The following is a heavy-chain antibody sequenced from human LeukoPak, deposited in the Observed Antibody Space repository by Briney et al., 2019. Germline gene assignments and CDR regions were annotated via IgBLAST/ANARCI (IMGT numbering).Heavy chain of an antibody. D-gene: IGHD3-10*02. J-gene: IGHJ6*04. Sequence: GGSLRLSCAASGLTFDDYGMSWVRQAPGKGLEWVSYISSSGSTIYYADSVKGRFTISRDNAKNSLYLQMNSLRAEGTAVYYCAELGITMIGGVWGKGTTVTISS. CDR2: ISSSGSTI. CDR1: GLTFDDYG. V-gene: IGHV3-48*03. CDR3: AELGITMIGGV.